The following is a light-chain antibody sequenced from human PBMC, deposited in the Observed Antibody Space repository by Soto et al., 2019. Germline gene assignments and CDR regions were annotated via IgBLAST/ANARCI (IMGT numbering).Light chain of an antibody. CDR2: AAS. CDR3: QKYNSAPALT. CDR1: QGISNY. Sequence: DIQMTQSPSSLSASVGDRVTITCRASQGISNYLAWYQQKPGKVPKLLIYAASTLQSGVPSRSSGSGSGTDFTLTISSLQPEDVATYYCQKYNSAPALTFGGGTKVDIK. V-gene: IGKV1-27*01. J-gene: IGKJ4*01.